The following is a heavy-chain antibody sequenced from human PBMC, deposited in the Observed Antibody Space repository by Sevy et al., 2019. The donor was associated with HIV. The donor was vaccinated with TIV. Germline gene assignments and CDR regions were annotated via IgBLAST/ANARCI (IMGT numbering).Heavy chain of an antibody. V-gene: IGHV3-23*01. CDR2: LSFGCGRI. Sequence: GGSLRLSCAVSGSNFNRYSRSGVRQAPGKGLEWFSTLSFGCGRINYADSVKGRFIISRDDSKNTLYLQMNSLRAEDTAVYFCAREGCTRPHDYWGQGTLVTVSS. CDR1: GSNFNRYS. CDR3: AREGCTRPHDY. D-gene: IGHD2-8*01. J-gene: IGHJ4*02.